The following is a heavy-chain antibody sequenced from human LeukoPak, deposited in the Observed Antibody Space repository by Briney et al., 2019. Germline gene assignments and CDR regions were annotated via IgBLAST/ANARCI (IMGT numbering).Heavy chain of an antibody. J-gene: IGHJ4*02. V-gene: IGHV4-39*02. CDR2: IYYGGST. D-gene: IGHD2-2*02. CDR1: GGSISSSSYY. Sequence: SETLSLTCTVSGGSISSSSYYWGWIRQPPGKGLEWIGFIYYGGSTSYNPSLKSRVTISVDTSKNQFSLNLSSVTAADTAVYYCAREIPSVSPIPTRALDYWGQGTLVTVPS. CDR3: AREIPSVSPIPTRALDY.